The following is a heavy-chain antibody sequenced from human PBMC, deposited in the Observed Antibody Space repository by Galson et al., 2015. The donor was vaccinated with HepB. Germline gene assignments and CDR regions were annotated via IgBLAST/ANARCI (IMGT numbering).Heavy chain of an antibody. J-gene: IGHJ5*02. Sequence: YKGSANYNPSLKSRVTISVDTSKNQFSLKLSSVTAADTAVYYCARGKMVRGVILAAGFDPWGQGTLVTVSS. CDR2: YKGSA. CDR3: ARGKMVRGVILAAGFDP. V-gene: IGHV4-59*09. D-gene: IGHD3-10*01.